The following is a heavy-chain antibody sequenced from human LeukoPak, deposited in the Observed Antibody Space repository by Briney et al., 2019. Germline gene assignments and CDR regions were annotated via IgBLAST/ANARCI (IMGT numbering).Heavy chain of an antibody. V-gene: IGHV3-15*01. CDR2: IKSKTAGGTT. J-gene: IGHJ2*01. CDR1: GVTFSNAW. D-gene: IGHD3-16*01. CDR3: TTDVTGGRDWYFDL. Sequence: GGSLRLSCAASGVTFSNAWMSWGRQAPGKGVEWVGRIKSKTAGGTTDYAARVKGRFTISRDDTKNTLYMEMNSLKTEDTAVYYCTTDVTGGRDWYFDLWGRGTLVTVSS.